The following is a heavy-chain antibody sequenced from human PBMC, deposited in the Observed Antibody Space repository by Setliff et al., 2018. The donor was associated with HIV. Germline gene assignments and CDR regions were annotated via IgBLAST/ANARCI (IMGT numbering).Heavy chain of an antibody. CDR1: GYTFTSYG. CDR2: ISAYNGNT. D-gene: IGHD2-2*01. CDR3: AKGIVVVPAAEYYFDY. V-gene: IGHV1-18*01. J-gene: IGHJ4*02. Sequence: ASVKVSCKASGYTFTSYGISWVRQAPGQGLEWMGWISAYNGNTNYAQKLQGRVTMTTDTSTSTAYMELRSLRSEDTAVYYCAKGIVVVPAAEYYFDYWGQGTLVTVSS.